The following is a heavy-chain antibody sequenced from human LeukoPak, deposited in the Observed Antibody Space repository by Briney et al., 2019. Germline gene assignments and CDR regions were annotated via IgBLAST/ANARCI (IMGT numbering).Heavy chain of an antibody. V-gene: IGHV3-30-3*01. CDR2: ISYDGNNK. D-gene: IGHD6-6*01. Sequence: GGSLRLSCAASGFTFSNYAMYWVRQAPGKGLEWVAVISYDGNNKYYADSVKGRFTISRDDSKNTLSLQMNSLRTEDTAVYYCARGAPERISSSTNYYFDYWGQGTLVTVSS. CDR1: GFTFSNYA. CDR3: ARGAPERISSSTNYYFDY. J-gene: IGHJ4*02.